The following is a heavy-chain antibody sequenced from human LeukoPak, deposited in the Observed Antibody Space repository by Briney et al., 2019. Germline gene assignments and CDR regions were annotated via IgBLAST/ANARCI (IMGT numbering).Heavy chain of an antibody. CDR3: ARELSRRYSSSWYSPVFDY. D-gene: IGHD6-13*01. Sequence: PSETLSLTCTVSGGSISSYYWSWIRQPAGKGLEWIGRIYTSGSTNYNPSLKSRVTMSVDTSKNQFSLKLSSVTAADTAVYYCARELSRRYSSSWYSPVFDYWGQGTLVTVSS. J-gene: IGHJ4*02. CDR1: GGSISSYY. CDR2: IYTSGST. V-gene: IGHV4-4*07.